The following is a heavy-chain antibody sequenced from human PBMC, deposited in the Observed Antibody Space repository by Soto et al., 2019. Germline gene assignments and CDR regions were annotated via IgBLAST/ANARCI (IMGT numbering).Heavy chain of an antibody. Sequence: EVQLVESGGGLIQPGGSLRLSCAVSGFTVSNNYMSWVRQAPGKGLEGVSVIYSGGYTAYGDSVKGRFTISRDNSKNTIYYQRTSRRADDRAVFYGATLPGGGGYWGQGTLVTVSSDVWGQGTTVTVSS. D-gene: IGHD1-26*01. CDR1: GFTVSNNY. CDR3: ATLPGGGGYWGQGTLVTVSSDV. V-gene: IGHV3-53*01. CDR2: IYSGGYT. J-gene: IGHJ6*02.